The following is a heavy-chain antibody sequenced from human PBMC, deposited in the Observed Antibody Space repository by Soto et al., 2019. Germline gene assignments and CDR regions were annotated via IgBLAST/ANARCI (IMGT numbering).Heavy chain of an antibody. D-gene: IGHD2-21*02. CDR1: GGSISGYY. V-gene: IGHV4-59*01. CDR3: ARDLWGYCGTDCYPLDV. CDR2: MYNTGST. Sequence: PSETLSLTCTVSGGSISGYYWSWIRQPPGKGLEWIEYMYNTGSTVYNPSLKSRVNKSVDTSKNQFSLKLNSVTAADTSVYYCARDLWGYCGTDCYPLDVWGQGTTVTVSS. J-gene: IGHJ6*02.